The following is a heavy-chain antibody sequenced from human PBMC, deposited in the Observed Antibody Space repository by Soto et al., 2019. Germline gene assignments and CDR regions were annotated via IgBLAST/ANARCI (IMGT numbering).Heavy chain of an antibody. J-gene: IGHJ4*02. CDR3: ARQGPYYYGSGSPHSFDY. CDR2: IYYSGST. V-gene: IGHV4-59*08. Sequence: PSETLSLTCTVSGGSISSYYWSWIRQPPGKGLEWIGYIYYSGSTNYNPSLKSRVTISVDTSKNQFSLKLSSVTAADTAVYYCARQGPYYYGSGSPHSFDYWGQVTLVTVSS. CDR1: GGSISSYY. D-gene: IGHD3-10*01.